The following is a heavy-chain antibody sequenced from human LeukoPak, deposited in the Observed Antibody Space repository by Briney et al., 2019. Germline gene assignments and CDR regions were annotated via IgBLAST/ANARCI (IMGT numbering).Heavy chain of an antibody. Sequence: MPSETLSLTCGVYGGSFSGHYWSWIRQPPGKGLEWIGEIIHSGRINYNPSLKSRVTISIDTSKNQFSLRLSSVTAADTAVYYCARESPRGAATSFDYWGQGTLVTVSS. CDR2: IIHSGRI. CDR3: ARESPRGAATSFDY. CDR1: GGSFSGHY. V-gene: IGHV4-34*12. D-gene: IGHD2-15*01. J-gene: IGHJ4*02.